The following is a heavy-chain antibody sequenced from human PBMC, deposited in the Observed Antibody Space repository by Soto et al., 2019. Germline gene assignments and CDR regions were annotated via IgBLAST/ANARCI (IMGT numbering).Heavy chain of an antibody. V-gene: IGHV4-39*01. D-gene: IGHD6-13*01. CDR1: ADSISSSSYY. J-gene: IGHJ4*02. CDR2: IYYSGST. CDR3: ASQYKSSWYVGPLDY. Sequence: QLQLQASGPGLVKPSETLSLICTVSADSISSSSYYLGWISQPPGNGLEWIGNIYYSGSTYYKPSLKSRVTISVDTSKNQFPLKPRSVTAAETAVYSCASQYKSSWYVGPLDYWGQGTLGTVSS.